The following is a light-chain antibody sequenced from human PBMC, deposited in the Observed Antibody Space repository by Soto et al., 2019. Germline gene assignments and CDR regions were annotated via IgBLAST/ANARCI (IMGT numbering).Light chain of an antibody. CDR1: QSVFYSSKNRSY. V-gene: IGKV4-1*01. J-gene: IGKJ2*01. CDR2: WAS. CDR3: QQYYSTPYT. Sequence: DTLMTQSPDSLAVSLGERATINCKSSQSVFYSSKNRSYLAWYQQKPGQPPKLLIYWASTRESGVPDRFSGSGYGTNFTLTISSLQAEDVAVYYCQQYYSTPYTFGQGTKLEIK.